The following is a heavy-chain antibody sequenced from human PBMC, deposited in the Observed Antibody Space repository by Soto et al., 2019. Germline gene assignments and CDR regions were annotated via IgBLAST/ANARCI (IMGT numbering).Heavy chain of an antibody. J-gene: IGHJ6*03. V-gene: IGHV3-74*01. CDR3: ARLGVWSGAYYYMDV. CDR2: INNDGSST. Sequence: EMQVVESGGDLVQRGGSLRLSCVASGFTFGTSWMTWVRQAPGKGLVWVARINNDGSSTRYADSVKGRFTISRDNAKNTVYLQMNSLRGDDPALYYCARLGVWSGAYYYMDVWGKGTTVNVSS. D-gene: IGHD3-3*01. CDR1: GFTFGTSW.